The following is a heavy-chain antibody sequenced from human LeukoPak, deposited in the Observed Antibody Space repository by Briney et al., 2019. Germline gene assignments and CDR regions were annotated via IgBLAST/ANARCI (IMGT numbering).Heavy chain of an antibody. V-gene: IGHV4-34*01. J-gene: IGHJ3*01. CDR3: ARGLGADVFDV. CDR2: INHSGST. Sequence: SETLSLTCAVYGGSFSGYYWSWIRQPPGKGLEWIGEINHSGSTNYNPSLKSRVTISVDTSKNQFSLRLTSVTAADTAVYYCARGLGADVFDVWGQGTMVTMSA. CDR1: GGSFSGYY.